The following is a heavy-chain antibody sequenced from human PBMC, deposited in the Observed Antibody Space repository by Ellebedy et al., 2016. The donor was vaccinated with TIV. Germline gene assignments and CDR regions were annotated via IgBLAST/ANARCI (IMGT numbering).Heavy chain of an antibody. D-gene: IGHD5-24*01. CDR3: ARRRDGYAYAMDV. V-gene: IGHV3-7*04. J-gene: IGHJ6*02. CDR2: IHEDGSEK. CDR1: GFTFSGYW. Sequence: GGSLRLXXAASGFTFSGYWMSWFRQAPGKGPEWVANIHEDGSEKYYVDSVKGRSTISRDNSKTTLFLQMNSLRAEDTAVYYCARRRDGYAYAMDVWGQGTTVTVSS.